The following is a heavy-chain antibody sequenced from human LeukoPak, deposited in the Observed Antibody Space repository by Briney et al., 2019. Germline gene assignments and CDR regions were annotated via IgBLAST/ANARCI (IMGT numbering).Heavy chain of an antibody. D-gene: IGHD5-12*01. V-gene: IGHV1-69*13. J-gene: IGHJ5*02. CDR3: ARVGDDIVAGGSWFDP. CDR1: GGTFSSYA. Sequence: ASVKVSCKASGGTFSSYAISWVRQAPGQGLEWMGGIIPIFGSANYAQNFQGRVTITADESTTTAYMELSSLRSEDTAVYYCARVGDDIVAGGSWFDPWGQGTLVTVSS. CDR2: IIPIFGSA.